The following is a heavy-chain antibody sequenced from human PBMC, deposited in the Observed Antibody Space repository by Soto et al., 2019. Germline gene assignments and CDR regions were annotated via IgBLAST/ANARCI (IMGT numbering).Heavy chain of an antibody. CDR3: ARGGYSYGFGYFDY. V-gene: IGHV3-53*01. J-gene: IGHJ4*02. CDR2: IYSGGST. D-gene: IGHD5-18*01. Sequence: EVQLVECGGDLIQPGGSLRLSCAASGFTVSSNYMSWVRQAPGKGLEWVSVIYSGGSTYYADSVKGRFTISRDNSKNTLYLQMNSLRAEDTAVYYCARGGYSYGFGYFDYWGQGTLVTVSS. CDR1: GFTVSSNY.